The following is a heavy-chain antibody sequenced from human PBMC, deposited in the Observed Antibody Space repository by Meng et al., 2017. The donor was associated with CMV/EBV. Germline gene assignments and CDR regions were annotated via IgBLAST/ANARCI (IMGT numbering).Heavy chain of an antibody. CDR1: GFTFSSYG. CDR2: IRYDGSNK. V-gene: IGHV3-30*02. J-gene: IGHJ4*02. CDR3: AKAVLYTCAGVFCYHFDS. D-gene: IGHD2-21*01. Sequence: GESLKISCAASGFTFSSYGMHWVRQAPGKGLEWVAFIRYDGSNKYYADSVKGRFTISRDNSRNTVSLQMNSLRAEDTAIYYCAKAVLYTCAGVFCYHFDSWGQGTLVTVSS.